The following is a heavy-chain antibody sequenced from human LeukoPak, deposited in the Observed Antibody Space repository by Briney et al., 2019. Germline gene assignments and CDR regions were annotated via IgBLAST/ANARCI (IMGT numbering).Heavy chain of an antibody. CDR1: GYTFTGYY. Sequence: ASVKVSCKASGYTFTGYYMHWVRQAPGQGLEWMGWINPNSGGTNYAQKFQGRVTMTRDTSISTAYMELSRLRFDDTAVYYCARESGQYCSGGSCYRYYYYMDVWGKGTTVTVSS. CDR2: INPNSGGT. V-gene: IGHV1-2*02. J-gene: IGHJ6*03. CDR3: ARESGQYCSGGSCYRYYYYMDV. D-gene: IGHD2-15*01.